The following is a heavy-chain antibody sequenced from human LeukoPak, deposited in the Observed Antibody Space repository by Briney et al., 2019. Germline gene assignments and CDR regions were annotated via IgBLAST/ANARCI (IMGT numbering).Heavy chain of an antibody. CDR1: GGSISSYY. CDR2: IYYSGST. D-gene: IGHD4/OR15-4a*01. J-gene: IGHJ4*02. Sequence: SETLSLTCTVSGGSISSYYWSWIRQPPGKGLEWIGYIYYSGSTNYNPSLKSRVTISVDTSKNQFSLKLSSVTAANTAVYYCAAAPNYRYFDYWGQGTLVTVSS. V-gene: IGHV4-59*01. CDR3: AAAPNYRYFDY.